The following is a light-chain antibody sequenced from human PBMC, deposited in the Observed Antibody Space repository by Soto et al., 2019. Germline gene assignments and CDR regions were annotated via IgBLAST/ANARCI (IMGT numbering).Light chain of an antibody. Sequence: EIVLTQSPATLSLSPGERATLSCRASQSVSSYLAWYQQKPGQAPRLLIYDASNRATGIPARFSGSGSGTEFTLTIRSLESEDFAIYYGQHRSVWPISLGQGTRREIK. CDR1: QSVSSY. CDR3: QHRSVWPIS. V-gene: IGKV3-11*01. J-gene: IGKJ5*01. CDR2: DAS.